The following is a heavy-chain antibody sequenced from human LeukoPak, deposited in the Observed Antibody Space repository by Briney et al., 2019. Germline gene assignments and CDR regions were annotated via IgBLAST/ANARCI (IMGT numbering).Heavy chain of an antibody. CDR1: EFTFSSYA. CDR3: AKGPDYGDYHYFDY. V-gene: IGHV3-23*01. Sequence: QPGGSLRLSCAASEFTFSSYAMSWVRQAPGKGLEWVSAISGSGGSTYYADSVKGRSTISRDNSKNTLYLQMNSLRAEDTAVYYCAKGPDYGDYHYFDYWGQGTLVTVSS. D-gene: IGHD4-17*01. CDR2: ISGSGGST. J-gene: IGHJ4*02.